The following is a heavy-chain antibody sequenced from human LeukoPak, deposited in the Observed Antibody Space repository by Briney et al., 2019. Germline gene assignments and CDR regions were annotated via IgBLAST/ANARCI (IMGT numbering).Heavy chain of an antibody. D-gene: IGHD5-12*01. V-gene: IGHV1-2*02. CDR3: ARDSDIVATMVPDY. CDR2: INPNSGGT. CDR1: GYTFTGYY. J-gene: IGHJ4*02. Sequence: GASVKVSCKASGYTFTGYYMHWVRQAPGQGLEWMGWINPNSGGTNYAQKFQGRVTMTRDTSLSTAYMELSRLRSDDTAVYYCARDSDIVATMVPDYWGQGTLVTVSS.